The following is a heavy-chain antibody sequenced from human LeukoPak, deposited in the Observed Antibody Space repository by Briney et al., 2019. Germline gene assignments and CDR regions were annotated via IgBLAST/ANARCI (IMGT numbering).Heavy chain of an antibody. J-gene: IGHJ4*02. CDR2: MNTNSGKT. Sequence: ASVKVSCKTSGYTFTSYGINWVRQATGQGLEWMGWMNTNSGKTGYAQKFQGRVTMTRSTSISTAYMELSSLRPEDTAVYYCARETGGYYDSFDYWGQGTLVTVSS. V-gene: IGHV1-8*02. CDR3: ARETGGYYDSFDY. D-gene: IGHD3-16*01. CDR1: GYTFTSYG.